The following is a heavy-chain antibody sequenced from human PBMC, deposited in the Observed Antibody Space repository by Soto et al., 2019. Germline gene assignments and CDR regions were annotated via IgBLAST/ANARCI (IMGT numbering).Heavy chain of an antibody. CDR3: ARDESRSVAGTPSYFDY. CDR2: ISSSGSTI. J-gene: IGHJ4*02. V-gene: IGHV3-48*03. CDR1: GFTFSSYE. D-gene: IGHD6-19*01. Sequence: GGSLRLSCAASGFTFSSYEMNWVRQAPGKGLEWVSYISSSGSTIYYADSVKGRFTISRDNAKNSLYLQMNSLRAEDTAVYYCARDESRSVAGTPSYFDYWGQGTLVTVSS.